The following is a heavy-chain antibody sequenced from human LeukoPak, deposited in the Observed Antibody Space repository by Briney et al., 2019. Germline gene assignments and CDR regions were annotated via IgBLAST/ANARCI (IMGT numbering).Heavy chain of an antibody. CDR2: VYYSGTT. D-gene: IGHD3-16*01. J-gene: IGHJ6*02. V-gene: IGHV4-59*01. Sequence: SETLSLTCTVSSGSISTYYWGWIRQPPGKGLEWIGCVYYSGTTYYNPSLKSRVTISVDTSKNQFSLKLHSATASDTAVYYCARDGGTYGMDVWGQGTTVTVSS. CDR1: SGSISTYY. CDR3: ARDGGTYGMDV.